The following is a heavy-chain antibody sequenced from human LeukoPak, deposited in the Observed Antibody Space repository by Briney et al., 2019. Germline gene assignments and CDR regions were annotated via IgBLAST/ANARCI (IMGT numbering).Heavy chain of an antibody. J-gene: IGHJ6*03. Sequence: GESLKISCKGSGYSFTSYWIGWVRQMPGKGLERMGIIYPGDSDTRYSPSFQGQVTISADKSISTAYLQWSSLKASDTAMYYCARAGYCSSTSCYAGDYYYYYMDVWGKGTTVTVSS. CDR3: ARAGYCSSTSCYAGDYYYYYMDV. CDR1: GYSFTSYW. CDR2: IYPGDSDT. D-gene: IGHD2-2*01. V-gene: IGHV5-51*01.